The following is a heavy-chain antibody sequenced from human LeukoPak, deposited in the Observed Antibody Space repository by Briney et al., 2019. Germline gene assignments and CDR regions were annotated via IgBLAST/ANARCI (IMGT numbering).Heavy chain of an antibody. CDR3: AANYYYDSSGYLP. Sequence: SETLSLTCTVSGGSISNYYWTWIRQPPGKGLEWIGNIYYSGSTNYNPSLESRVTISVDASKNQFFLKLTSVTAADTAVYYCAANYYYDSSGYLPWGQGTLVTVSS. D-gene: IGHD3-22*01. CDR2: IYYSGST. J-gene: IGHJ5*02. V-gene: IGHV4-59*01. CDR1: GGSISNYY.